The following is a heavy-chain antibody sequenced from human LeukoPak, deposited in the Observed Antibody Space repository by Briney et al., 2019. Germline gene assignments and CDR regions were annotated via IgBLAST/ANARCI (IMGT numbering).Heavy chain of an antibody. CDR3: ARVYSYGYFLNDY. D-gene: IGHD5-18*01. CDR2: ISNGGFTI. Sequence: GGSLRLSCAASGFTFSDYYMTWIRQAPGKGLEWLSHISNGGFTIYYADSVKGRFTISRDNAKNSLYLQMNSLRAEDTAVYYCARVYSYGYFLNDYWGQGTLVTVSS. V-gene: IGHV3-11*04. J-gene: IGHJ4*02. CDR1: GFTFSDYY.